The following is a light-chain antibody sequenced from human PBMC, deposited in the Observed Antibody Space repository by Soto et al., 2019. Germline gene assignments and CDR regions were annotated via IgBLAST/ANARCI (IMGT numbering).Light chain of an antibody. V-gene: IGLV2-11*01. CDR3: CSFSGTYHWV. CDR1: SSDVGGYNY. CDR2: DVT. Sequence: QSALTQPRSVSGSPGQSVTISCTGTSSDVGGYNYVSWYQQLPGKAPKLMIYDVTKRPPGVPDRFSGSKSGNTASLTISGLQAEDEADYHCCSFSGTYHWVFGGGTKLTVL. J-gene: IGLJ3*02.